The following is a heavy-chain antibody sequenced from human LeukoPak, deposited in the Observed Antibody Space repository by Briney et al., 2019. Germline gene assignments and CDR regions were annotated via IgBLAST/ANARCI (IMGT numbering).Heavy chain of an antibody. V-gene: IGHV3-23*01. CDR2: ISGSGGST. Sequence: GGSLRLSCAASGFTFSSYAMSWVRQAPGKGLEWVSAISGSGGSTYYADSVKGRFTISRDNSKNTLYLQMNSLRAEDTAVCYCGRAHGRGYYYYGMDVWGQGTTVTVSS. CDR1: GFTFSSYA. CDR3: GRAHGRGYYYYGMDV. D-gene: IGHD1-26*01. J-gene: IGHJ6*02.